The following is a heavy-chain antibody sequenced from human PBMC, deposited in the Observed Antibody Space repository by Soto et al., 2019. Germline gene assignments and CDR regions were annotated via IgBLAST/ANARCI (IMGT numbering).Heavy chain of an antibody. J-gene: IGHJ6*02. V-gene: IGHV3-15*07. CDR3: TSYFYDSNYGYYYYGMDV. CDR1: GFTFSNAW. CDR2: IKSKTDGGTT. Sequence: GGSLRLSCAASGFTFSNAWMNWVRQAPGKGLEWVGRIKSKTDGGTTDYAAPVKGRFTISRDDSKNTLYLQMNSLKTEDTAVYYCTSYFYDSNYGYYYYGMDVWGQGTTVTVSS. D-gene: IGHD3-3*01.